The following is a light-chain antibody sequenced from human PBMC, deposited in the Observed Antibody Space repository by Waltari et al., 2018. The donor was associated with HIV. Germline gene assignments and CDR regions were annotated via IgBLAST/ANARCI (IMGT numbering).Light chain of an antibody. CDR1: QSISGW. CDR2: KAS. CDR3: QQYNSFST. J-gene: IGKJ2*01. V-gene: IGKV1-5*03. Sequence: DIQMTQSPSTLSASVGDRVTITCRASQSISGWLAWYQQKPGKAPKLLIYKASSLDSGVPSRFSGGGSGTEFTLTISSLQPDDFATYYCQQYNSFSTFGQGTKLEIK.